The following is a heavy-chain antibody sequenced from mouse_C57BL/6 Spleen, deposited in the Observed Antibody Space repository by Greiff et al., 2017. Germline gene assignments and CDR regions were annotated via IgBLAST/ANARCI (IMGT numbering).Heavy chain of an antibody. CDR2: IDPSDSYT. V-gene: IGHV1-69*01. J-gene: IGHJ2*01. CDR3: ARRSTAQAYFDY. CDR1: GYTFTSYW. D-gene: IGHD3-2*02. Sequence: QVQLQQPGAELVMPGASVKLSCKASGYTFTSYWMHWVKQRPGQGLEWIGEIDPSDSYTNYNQKFKGKSTLTVDKSSSTAYMQLSSRTSEDSAVYYCARRSTAQAYFDYWGQGTTLTVSS.